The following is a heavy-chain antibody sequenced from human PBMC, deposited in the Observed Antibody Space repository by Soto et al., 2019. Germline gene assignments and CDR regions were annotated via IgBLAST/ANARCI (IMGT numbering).Heavy chain of an antibody. CDR3: ATGGSKRVRGAIVEVFHLEF. D-gene: IGHD3-10*01. Sequence: PGGSLRLSCGASGFTVSSNYVSWVRQAPGKGLEWVSVIYADGSTYYADSVKGRFTISRDNSKNTLYLQMSSLRVEDTAVYYCATGGSKRVRGAIVEVFHLEFWGRGTVVTVSS. CDR1: GFTVSSNY. V-gene: IGHV3-66*01. CDR2: IYADGST. J-gene: IGHJ4*02.